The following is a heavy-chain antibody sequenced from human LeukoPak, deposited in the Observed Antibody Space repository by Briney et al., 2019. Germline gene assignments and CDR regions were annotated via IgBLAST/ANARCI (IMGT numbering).Heavy chain of an antibody. V-gene: IGHV3-30*02. CDR3: AKDPGYNTPGYYMAV. CDR2: IYNDGANK. Sequence: GGSLRLSCVVSGFTFRTYGMHWVRQARGKGLEWVAFIYNDGANKYHADSVKGRLTISRDNSKNTLYLQMNSVRAEDTAVFYCAKDPGYNTPGYYMAVWGKGTTVTVSS. J-gene: IGHJ6*03. CDR1: GFTFRTYG. D-gene: IGHD1-14*01.